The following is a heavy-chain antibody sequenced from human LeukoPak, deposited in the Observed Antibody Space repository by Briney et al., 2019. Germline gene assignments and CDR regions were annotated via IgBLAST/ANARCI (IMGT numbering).Heavy chain of an antibody. Sequence: SETLSLTCAVYGGSLSGYYWSWIRQPPGKGLEWIGEINHSGSTNYNPSLKSRVTISVDTSKNQFSLQLSSVTAADTAVYYCAREANYYDSSGYYQSFDYWGQGTLVTVSS. J-gene: IGHJ4*02. D-gene: IGHD3-22*01. V-gene: IGHV4-34*01. CDR1: GGSLSGYY. CDR2: INHSGST. CDR3: AREANYYDSSGYYQSFDY.